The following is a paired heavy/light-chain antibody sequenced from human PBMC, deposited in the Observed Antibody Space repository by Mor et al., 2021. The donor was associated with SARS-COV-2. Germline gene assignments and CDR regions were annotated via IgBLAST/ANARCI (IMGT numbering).Light chain of an antibody. CDR3: QQSYRTPRT. CDR2: AAS. Sequence: DIQMTQSPSSLSASVGDRVTITCRASQSITNNLNWYQQKPGKAPKLLIYAASTLWSGVPSRFSGSGSGTDFTLAISSLQPEDFATYYCQQSYRTPRTFGQGTNLVI. V-gene: IGKV1-39*01. CDR1: QSITNN. J-gene: IGKJ2*01.
Heavy chain of an antibody. CDR3: AREAADVLGFLEGDLSDDYFLNY. CDR2: IKQDGSEK. CDR1: GFTFSNSW. J-gene: IGHJ4*02. D-gene: IGHD3-3*01. V-gene: IGHV3-7*01. Sequence: EVQLVESGGGLVQPGGSRRLSCAASGFTFSNSWMSWVRQAPGKGLEWVANIKQDGSEKYYVDSVKGRFTISRDNAKNSLYLQMNSLTAEDTAVYYCAREAADVLGFLEGDLSDDYFLNYWGQGTLVTVSS.